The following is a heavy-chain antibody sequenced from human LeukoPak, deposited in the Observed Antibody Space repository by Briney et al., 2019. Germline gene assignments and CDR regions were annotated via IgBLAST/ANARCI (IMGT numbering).Heavy chain of an antibody. CDR3: AREGKEANDY. CDR2: ISSSGSTI. J-gene: IGHJ4*02. V-gene: IGHV3-48*03. D-gene: IGHD4/OR15-4a*01. Sequence: PGGSLRLSCAASGFTFSSYEMNWVRQAPGEGLEWVSYISSSGSTIYYADSVKGRFTISRDNAKNSLYLQMNSLRAEDTAVYYCAREGKEANDYWSQGTLVTVSS. CDR1: GFTFSSYE.